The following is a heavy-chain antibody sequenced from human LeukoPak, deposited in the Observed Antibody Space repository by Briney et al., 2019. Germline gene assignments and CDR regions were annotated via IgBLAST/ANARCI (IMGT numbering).Heavy chain of an antibody. CDR3: AARSSGNPYF. V-gene: IGHV3-7*03. CDR1: GLTLSNYW. Sequence: HPGGSLRLSCTASGLTLSNYWMIWVRQAPGKGLQWVAKIKQDGSEKYYVDSVKGRFTISRDNAENSLYLQMNSPRVEDTAVYYCAARSSGNPYFWGQGTLVTVSS. J-gene: IGHJ4*02. CDR2: IKQDGSEK. D-gene: IGHD1-26*01.